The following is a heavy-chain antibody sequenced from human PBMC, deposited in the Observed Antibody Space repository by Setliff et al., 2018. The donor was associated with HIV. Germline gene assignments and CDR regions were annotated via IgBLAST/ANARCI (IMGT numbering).Heavy chain of an antibody. D-gene: IGHD3-10*01. CDR3: ADPPSGY. CDR2: IKQDGSEK. V-gene: IGHV3-7*01. CDR1: KFIFSSYS. J-gene: IGHJ4*02. Sequence: PGGSLRLSCVASKFIFSSYSMSWVRQAPGKGLEWVANIKQDGSEKYYVDSVKGRFTISRDNAKNSLYLQMNSLRAEDTAVYYCADPPSGYWGQGTLVTVSS.